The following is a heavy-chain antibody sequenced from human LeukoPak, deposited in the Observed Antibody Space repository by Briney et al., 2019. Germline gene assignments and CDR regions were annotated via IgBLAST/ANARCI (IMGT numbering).Heavy chain of an antibody. V-gene: IGHV3-48*01. CDR3: VRQFAS. J-gene: IGHJ4*02. CDR1: GFTLSSYS. CDR2: SSFSGDIT. Sequence: GGSLRLSCAASGFTLSSYSMNWVRQAPGKGLEWITYSSFSGDITYYADSVKGRFTTSRDNGKSSLYLQMNSLRVEDTALYYCVRQFASWGQGTLVTVSS.